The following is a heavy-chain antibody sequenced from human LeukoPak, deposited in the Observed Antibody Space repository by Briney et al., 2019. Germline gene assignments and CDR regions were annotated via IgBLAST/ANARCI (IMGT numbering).Heavy chain of an antibody. J-gene: IGHJ6*03. CDR2: IKQDGSAK. V-gene: IGHV3-7*01. CDR3: ASQFGTYYYYYMDV. D-gene: IGHD3-10*01. Sequence: GGSLRLSCAASGFTFSTYWMSWVRQAPGKGLEGVANIKQDGSAKYYVDSVKGRFTIPRDNAKNSLYLQMNSLIAEDTGVYYCASQFGTYYYYYMDVWGKGTTVTVSS. CDR1: GFTFSTYW.